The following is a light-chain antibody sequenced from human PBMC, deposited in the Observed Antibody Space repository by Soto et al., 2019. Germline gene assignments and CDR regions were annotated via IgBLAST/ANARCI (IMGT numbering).Light chain of an antibody. V-gene: IGKV3-20*01. CDR3: QQYGSSLLT. CDR2: GSS. CDR1: QSVSTSS. J-gene: IGKJ4*01. Sequence: VVLTQSPDTLSLSPGERATLSCRASQSVSTSSLAWYQQKRGQAPKLLIYGSSNRATGIPDRFSGSGSGTDFILTINRLEPEDFAVYYCQQYGSSLLTFGGGTKV.